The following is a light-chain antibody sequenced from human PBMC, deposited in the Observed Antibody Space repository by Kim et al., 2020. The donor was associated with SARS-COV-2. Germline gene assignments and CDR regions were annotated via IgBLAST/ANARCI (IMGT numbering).Light chain of an antibody. CDR1: SLRSYY. CDR3: NSRDSSGNHWV. Sequence: LGQKVRIKCQGDSLRSYYASWYQQKPGQAPVLVIYGKNNRPSGIPDRFSGSSSGNTASLTITGAQAEDEADYYCNSRDSSGNHWVFGGGTQLTVL. J-gene: IGLJ3*02. V-gene: IGLV3-19*01. CDR2: GKN.